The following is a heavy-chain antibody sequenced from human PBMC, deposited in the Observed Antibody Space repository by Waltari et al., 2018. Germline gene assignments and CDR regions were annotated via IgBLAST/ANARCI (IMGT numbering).Heavy chain of an antibody. J-gene: IGHJ4*02. Sequence: QVQLQQSGPGLVKTSPPLPLTCAISGDSVSTKTAAWNWIRQSPSRGLEWLGRTYSRSRWYNNYAVSLKIRITSNQDTSKTQFSLQVSSVTAEGTAVYYCARDPPDGYTYFDYWGQGTLVTVSS. CDR3: ARDPPDGYTYFDY. CDR1: GDSVSTKTAA. D-gene: IGHD3-16*01. V-gene: IGHV6-1*01. CDR2: TYSRSRWYN.